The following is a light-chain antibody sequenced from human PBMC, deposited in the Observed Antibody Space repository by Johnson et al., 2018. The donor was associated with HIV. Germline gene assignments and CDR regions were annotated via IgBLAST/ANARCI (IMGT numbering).Light chain of an antibody. CDR3: ETWDSSLGGV. J-gene: IGLJ1*01. Sequence: QSVLTQPPSVSAAPGQKVTISCSGSSSNIGNNYVSWYQQLPGTAPKLLIYDNNKRPSGIPDRFSGSQSGTSATLGITGLQTGDEADYYCETWDSSLGGVFGTGTKVTVL. CDR1: SSNIGNNY. CDR2: DNN. V-gene: IGLV1-51*01.